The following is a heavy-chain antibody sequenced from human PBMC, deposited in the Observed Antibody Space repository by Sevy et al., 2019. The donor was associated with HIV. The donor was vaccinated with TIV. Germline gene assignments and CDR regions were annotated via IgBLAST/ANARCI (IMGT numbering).Heavy chain of an antibody. CDR3: AAEDMTTFGGQFRVFDF. Sequence: ASVKVSCKASGFTVTSSAVQLVRQTRGQRLQWIGWIVVGSGVTNYAQSFQERASIIGDISTNTVYMEVTSLTSDDTDVYYCAAEDMTTFGGQFRVFDFWGQGTVVTVSS. J-gene: IGHJ3*01. D-gene: IGHD3-16*01. V-gene: IGHV1-58*01. CDR2: IVVGSGVT. CDR1: GFTVTSSA.